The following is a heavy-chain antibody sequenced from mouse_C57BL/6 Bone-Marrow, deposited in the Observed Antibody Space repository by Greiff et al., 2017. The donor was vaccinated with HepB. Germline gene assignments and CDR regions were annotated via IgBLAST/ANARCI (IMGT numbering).Heavy chain of an antibody. CDR3: ASGDYYGSPFYAMDY. CDR1: GFNIKNTY. D-gene: IGHD1-1*01. Sequence: EVQLQQSVAELVRPGASVKLSCTASGFNIKNTYMHWVKQRPEQGLEWIGRIDPANGNTKYAPKFQGKATITADTSSNTAYMQLSSLTSEDSAVYYCASGDYYGSPFYAMDYWGQGTSVTVSS. CDR2: IDPANGNT. V-gene: IGHV14-3*01. J-gene: IGHJ4*01.